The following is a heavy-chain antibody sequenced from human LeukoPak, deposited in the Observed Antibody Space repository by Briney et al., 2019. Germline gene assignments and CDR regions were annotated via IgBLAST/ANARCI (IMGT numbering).Heavy chain of an antibody. CDR2: IYTSGTT. CDR1: GGSISSYY. Sequence: PSETLSLTCTVSGGSISSYYWSWIRQPAGKGLEWIGRIYTSGTTNYNPSLKSRVTISVDTSKNQFSLKLCSVTAADTAVYYCARGDYYDSSGYYPFDYWGQGTLVTVSS. CDR3: ARGDYYDSSGYYPFDY. V-gene: IGHV4-4*07. J-gene: IGHJ4*02. D-gene: IGHD3-22*01.